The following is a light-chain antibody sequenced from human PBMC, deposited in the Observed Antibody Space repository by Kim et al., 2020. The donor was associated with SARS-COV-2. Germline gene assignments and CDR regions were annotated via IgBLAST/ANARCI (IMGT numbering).Light chain of an antibody. V-gene: IGKV3-15*01. CDR3: QQYNNWPPSWT. Sequence: EIVMTQSPATLSVSPGERATLSCRASQSISRNLAWYQQKPGQAPRLLIYNASTRTTGIPARFSGGESGTEFTLTISSLQSEDFAVYYCQQYNNWPPSWTFGQGTKVDIK. J-gene: IGKJ1*01. CDR1: QSISRN. CDR2: NAS.